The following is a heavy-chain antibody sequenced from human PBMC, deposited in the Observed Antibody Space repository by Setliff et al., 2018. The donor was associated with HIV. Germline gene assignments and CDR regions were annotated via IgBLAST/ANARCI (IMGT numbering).Heavy chain of an antibody. Sequence: SETLSLTCTVSGGSISSGSYYWSWIRQPAGKGLEWIGRIYTSGSTNYNPSLKSRVTISVDTSKNQFSLKVSSVTAADTAVYYCARDTGKSSGLDYWGQGTLVTVSS. CDR1: GGSISSGSYY. J-gene: IGHJ4*02. V-gene: IGHV4-61*02. CDR3: ARDTGKSSGLDY. CDR2: IYTSGST. D-gene: IGHD3-22*01.